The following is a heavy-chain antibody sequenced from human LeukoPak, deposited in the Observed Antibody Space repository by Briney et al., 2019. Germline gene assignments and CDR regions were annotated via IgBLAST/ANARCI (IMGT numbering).Heavy chain of an antibody. J-gene: IGHJ5*01. D-gene: IGHD3-10*01. CDR1: GYAITSGGFS. CDR3: ARSRQASGLFNS. CDR2: IYDRGPA. V-gene: IGHV4-30-2*06. Sequence: PSETLSLTCTVSGYAITSGGFSWNWIRQSPGKGLEWIGCIYDRGPAYYNPSLKSRFTVSVDRPKNQFFLNVTSLTAADTAVYFCARSRQASGLFNSWGQGTLVVVSS.